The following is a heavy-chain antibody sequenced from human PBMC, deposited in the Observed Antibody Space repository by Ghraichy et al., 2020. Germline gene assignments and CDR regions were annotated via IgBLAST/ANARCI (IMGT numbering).Heavy chain of an antibody. CDR3: ARAYRLGFGELPFAY. Sequence: SETLSLTCAVYGGSFSGYYWSWIRQPPGKGLEWIGEINHSGSTNYNPSLKSRVTISVDTSKNQFSLKLSSVTAADTAVYYCARAYRLGFGELPFAYWGQGTLVTVSS. D-gene: IGHD3-10*01. J-gene: IGHJ4*02. V-gene: IGHV4-34*01. CDR1: GGSFSGYY. CDR2: INHSGST.